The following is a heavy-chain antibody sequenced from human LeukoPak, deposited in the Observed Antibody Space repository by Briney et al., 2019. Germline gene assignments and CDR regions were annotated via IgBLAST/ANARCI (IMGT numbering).Heavy chain of an antibody. CDR2: ISSSGSTI. Sequence: GGSLRLSCAASGFTFSSYEMNWVRQAPGKGLERVSYISSSGSTIYYADSVKGRFTIYRDNAKNSLYLQMNSLRAEDTAVYYCAGGFGESHDYWGQGTLVTVSS. V-gene: IGHV3-48*03. CDR1: GFTFSSYE. CDR3: AGGFGESHDY. J-gene: IGHJ4*02. D-gene: IGHD3-10*01.